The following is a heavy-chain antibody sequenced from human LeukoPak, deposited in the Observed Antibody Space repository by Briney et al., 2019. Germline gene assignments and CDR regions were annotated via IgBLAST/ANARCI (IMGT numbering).Heavy chain of an antibody. CDR2: INHSGST. CDR3: ARGVLDIVVVPAAIKGLDYFDY. CDR1: GGSISSGGYY. D-gene: IGHD2-2*02. Sequence: PSQTLSLTCTVSGGSISSGGYYWSWIRQPPGKGLEWIGEINHSGSTNYNPSLKSRVTISVDTSKNQFSLKLSSVTAADTAVYYCARGVLDIVVVPAAIKGLDYFDYWGQGTLVTVSS. J-gene: IGHJ4*02. V-gene: IGHV4-30-2*01.